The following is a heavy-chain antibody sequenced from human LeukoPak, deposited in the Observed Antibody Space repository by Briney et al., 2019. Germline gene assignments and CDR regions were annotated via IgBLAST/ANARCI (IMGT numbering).Heavy chain of an antibody. CDR1: GYTFTGYY. CDR3: ARSQVHGCSGTSCRAYHDAFDI. CDR2: INPNSGGT. J-gene: IGHJ3*02. Sequence: ASVKVSCKASGYTFTGYYMHWVRQAPGQGLEWMGWINPNSGGTNYAQKFQGRVTMTRDTSISTAYMELSRLRSDDTAVYYCARSQVHGCSGTSCRAYHDAFDIWGQGTMVTVSS. V-gene: IGHV1-2*02. D-gene: IGHD2-2*01.